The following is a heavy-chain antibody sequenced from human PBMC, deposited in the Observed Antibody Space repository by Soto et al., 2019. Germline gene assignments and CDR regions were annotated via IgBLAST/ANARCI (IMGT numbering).Heavy chain of an antibody. CDR2: VSNDGSNK. CDR1: GFTFSSYV. V-gene: IGHV3-30*18. Sequence: QVQLVESGGGVVQPGRSLRLSCAASGFTFSSYVMHWVRQAPGKGLEWVAVVSNDGSNKDYADSVKGRFTISRDNSKNTLYLQMNSLRAEDTAVYYCAKVLLTYTSGWYHPHFDYWRQGTLVTVSS. CDR3: AKVLLTYTSGWYHPHFDY. J-gene: IGHJ4*02. D-gene: IGHD6-19*01.